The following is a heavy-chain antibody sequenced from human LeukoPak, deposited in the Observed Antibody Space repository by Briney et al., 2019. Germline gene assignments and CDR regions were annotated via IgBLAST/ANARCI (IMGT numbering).Heavy chain of an antibody. CDR2: ISGSGGST. CDR3: AKAPGVTAIFDY. D-gene: IGHD2-21*02. CDR1: GFTFSSYA. V-gene: IGHV3-23*01. Sequence: SGGSLRLSCAASGFTFSSYAMSWVRQAPGKGLEWVSAISGSGGSTYYADSVKGRLTISRDNSKNTLYLQMNSLRAEDTAVYYCAKAPGVTAIFDYWGQGTLVTVSS. J-gene: IGHJ4*02.